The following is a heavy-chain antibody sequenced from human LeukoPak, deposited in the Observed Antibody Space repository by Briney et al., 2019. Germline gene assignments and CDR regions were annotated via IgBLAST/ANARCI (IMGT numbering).Heavy chain of an antibody. CDR1: GYTFTGYY. V-gene: IGHV1-2*02. D-gene: IGHD5-18*01. J-gene: IGHJ6*03. Sequence: ASVKVSCKASGYTFTGYYMHWVRQAPGQGLEWMGWINPNSGGTNYAQKFQGRVTMTRNTSISTAYMELSSLRSEDTAVYYCARGYSYGYYYYYYMDVWGKGTTVTVSS. CDR2: INPNSGGT. CDR3: ARGYSYGYYYYYYMDV.